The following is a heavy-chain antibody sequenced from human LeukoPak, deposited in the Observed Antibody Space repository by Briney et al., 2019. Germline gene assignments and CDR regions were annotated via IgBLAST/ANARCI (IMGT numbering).Heavy chain of an antibody. J-gene: IGHJ6*02. CDR2: ISYEGSNK. CDR1: GFTFSGYP. Sequence: KSLRLSCAASGFTFSGYPIHWVRQAPGKGLEWVATISYEGSNKYYADSVKGRFTISRDNSKNTLYLQMNSLRAEDTAVYYCARDRSDSSGFHYYGMDVWGQGTTVTVSS. V-gene: IGHV3-30*14. D-gene: IGHD3-22*01. CDR3: ARDRSDSSGFHYYGMDV.